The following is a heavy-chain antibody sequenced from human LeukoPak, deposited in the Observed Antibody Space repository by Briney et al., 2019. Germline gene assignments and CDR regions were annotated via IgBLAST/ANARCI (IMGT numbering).Heavy chain of an antibody. Sequence: ASVKVSCKASGYTFTSYDINWVRQATGQGLEWMGWMNPNSGNTGYAQKFQGRVTMTRNTSISTAYMELSSLRSEDTAVYYCARSYHGTYYDSSGYYYWGQGTLVTVSS. CDR2: MNPNSGNT. V-gene: IGHV1-8*01. J-gene: IGHJ4*02. CDR1: GYTFTSYD. CDR3: ARSYHGTYYDSSGYYY. D-gene: IGHD3-22*01.